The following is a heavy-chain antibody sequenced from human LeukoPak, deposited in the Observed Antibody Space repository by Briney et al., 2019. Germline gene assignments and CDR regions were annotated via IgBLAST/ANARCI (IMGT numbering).Heavy chain of an antibody. J-gene: IGHJ5*02. V-gene: IGHV3-11*01. CDR2: ISSSGSTI. CDR1: GFTFSDYY. Sequence: PGGSLRLSCAASGFTFSDYYMSWIRQAPGKGLEWVSYISSSGSTIYYADSVKGRFTISRDNAKNSLYLQMNSLKAEDTAVYYCAKDDNYIRFLSWGQGTLVTVSS. CDR3: AKDDNYIRFLS. D-gene: IGHD3-16*01.